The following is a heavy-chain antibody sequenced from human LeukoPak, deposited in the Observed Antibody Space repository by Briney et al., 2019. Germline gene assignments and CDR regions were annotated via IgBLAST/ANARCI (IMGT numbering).Heavy chain of an antibody. CDR1: GGSFSDYY. D-gene: IGHD3-22*01. J-gene: IGHJ4*02. Sequence: PSETLSLTCAVYGGSFSDYYWSWIRQSPGKGLEWIGEIKSTRTTNWIGETKHSESTNYNPSLKSRVTISADTSKNQFSLKLTSVTAADTAVYYCARVIGSDTRDYYLGHWGQGTLVTVYS. CDR2: TKHSEST. V-gene: IGHV4-34*01. CDR3: ARVIGSDTRDYYLGH.